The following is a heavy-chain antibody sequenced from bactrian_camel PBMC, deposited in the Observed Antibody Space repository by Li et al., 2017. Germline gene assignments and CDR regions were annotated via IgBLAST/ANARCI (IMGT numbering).Heavy chain of an antibody. V-gene: IGHV3-2*01. Sequence: VQLVESGGGLVQPGGSLRLSCGAFGFTFSLYYMSWVRQAPGKGLEWVSSIYSDGSKTLYADSVKGRATISRDNAKNTVSLQLNNLNTEDTGMYYCAKTHGATIGQGTQVTVS. CDR1: GFTFSLYY. J-gene: IGHJ4*01. D-gene: IGHD4*01. CDR2: IYSDGSKT.